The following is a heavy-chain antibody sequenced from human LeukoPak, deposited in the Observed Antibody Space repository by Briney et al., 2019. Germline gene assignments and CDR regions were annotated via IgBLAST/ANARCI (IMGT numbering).Heavy chain of an antibody. J-gene: IGHJ4*02. D-gene: IGHD3-9*01. CDR3: ARWRGADVLRYFDYEMEPAAPSGHFDH. CDR2: ISAYKGNT. Sequence: GASMKVSCKASGYTLTSNGISWVRQAPGQGLEWMGWISAYKGNTNYAQKFQGRVTMTTDTSTSTAYMELRSLRSDDTAVYYCARWRGADVLRYFDYEMEPAAPSGHFDHWGQGTLVTASS. V-gene: IGHV1-18*04. CDR1: GYTLTSNG.